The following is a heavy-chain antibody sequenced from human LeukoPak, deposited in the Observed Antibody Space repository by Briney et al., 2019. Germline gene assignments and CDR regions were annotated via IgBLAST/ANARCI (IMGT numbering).Heavy chain of an antibody. CDR2: INHSGST. Sequence: PSETLSLTSAVYCGYISASYWSGMLHPPGKGLEWIGEINHSGSTNYNPSLKSRVTISVDTSKNQFSLKLSSVHGADTAVYYCARCDTAMEGYFDYWGQGTLVTVSS. D-gene: IGHD5-18*01. CDR1: CGYISASY. J-gene: IGHJ4*02. CDR3: ARCDTAMEGYFDY. V-gene: IGHV4-34*01.